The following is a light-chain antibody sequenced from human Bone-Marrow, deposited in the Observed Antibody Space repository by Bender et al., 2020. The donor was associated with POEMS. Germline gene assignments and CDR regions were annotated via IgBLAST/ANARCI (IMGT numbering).Light chain of an antibody. V-gene: IGLV2-14*03. CDR1: SSDIGDFTY. J-gene: IGLJ1*01. Sequence: QSALTQPASVSGSPGQSITISCTGSSSDIGDFTYVSWYQHHPGKAPKLMIYDVSNRPSGVSNRFSGSKSGNTASLTISGLQTEDEADYYCSSYTTSSTYVFGPGTKVTVL. CDR3: SSYTTSSTYV. CDR2: DVS.